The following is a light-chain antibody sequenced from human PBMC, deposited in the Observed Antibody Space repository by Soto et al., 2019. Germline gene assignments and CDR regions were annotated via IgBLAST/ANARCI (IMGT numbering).Light chain of an antibody. CDR2: DAS. CDR3: QQYNSWPPIT. CDR1: QSVISY. J-gene: IGKJ5*01. V-gene: IGKV3-15*01. Sequence: EIVLTQSPATLSLSPGERATLSCRASQSVISYLAWYQQKPGQAPRLLIYDASTRATGIPDRFSGGGSGTEFTLTISSLQSEDFVVYYCQQYNSWPPITFGQGTRLEIK.